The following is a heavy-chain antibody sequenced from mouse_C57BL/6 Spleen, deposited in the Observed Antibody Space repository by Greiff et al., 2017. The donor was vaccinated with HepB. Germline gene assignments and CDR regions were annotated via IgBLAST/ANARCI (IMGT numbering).Heavy chain of an antibody. V-gene: IGHV1-76*01. CDR2: IYPGSGNT. CDR1: GYTFTDYY. J-gene: IGHJ3*01. D-gene: IGHD2-3*01. CDR3: ARGDGYYSWFAY. Sequence: QVQLQESGAELVRPGASVKLSCKASGYTFTDYYINWVKQRPGQGLEWIARIYPGSGNTYYNEKFNGKATLTAEKSSSTAYMQLSSLTSEDSAFLFCARGDGYYSWFAYWGQWTLVTVSA.